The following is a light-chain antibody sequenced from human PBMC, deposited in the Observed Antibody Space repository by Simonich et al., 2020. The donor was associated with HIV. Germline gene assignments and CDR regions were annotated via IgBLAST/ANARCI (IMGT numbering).Light chain of an antibody. V-gene: IGKV2D-29*02. CDR2: EVS. J-gene: IGKJ3*01. CDR1: QSLLHSDGKTY. CDR3: MQSIQLPRT. Sequence: DIVMTHTPLSLSVTPGQPASISCKSSQSLLHSDGKTYLYWYLQKPGQSPQLLIYEVSNRVSGVPDRFSGSGSGTDFTLKISRVEAEDVGVYYCMQSIQLPRTFGPGTKVDIK.